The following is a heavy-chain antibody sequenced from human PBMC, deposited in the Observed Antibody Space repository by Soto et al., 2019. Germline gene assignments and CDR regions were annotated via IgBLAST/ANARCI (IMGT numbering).Heavy chain of an antibody. V-gene: IGHV5-51*01. CDR3: ARHRQQWLVSASFDY. Sequence: PGESLKISCKGSGYSFTSCWIGWVRQMPGKGLEWMGIIYPGDSDTRYSPSFQGQVTISADKSISTAYLQWSSLKASDTAMYYCARHRQQWLVSASFDYWGQGTLVTVSS. CDR2: IYPGDSDT. CDR1: GYSFTSCW. D-gene: IGHD6-19*01. J-gene: IGHJ4*02.